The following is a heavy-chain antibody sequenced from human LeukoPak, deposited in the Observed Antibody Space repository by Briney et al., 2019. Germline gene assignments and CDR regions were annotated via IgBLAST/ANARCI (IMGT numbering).Heavy chain of an antibody. CDR2: IIPIFGTA. J-gene: IGHJ3*02. Sequence: SVKVSCKASGGTFSSYAISWVRQAPGQGLEWMGGIIPIFGTANYAQKFQGRVTITADESTSTAYMELSSLRSEDTAVYYCARAGIAVAVPHPDAFDIWGQGTMVTVSS. V-gene: IGHV1-69*13. CDR3: ARAGIAVAVPHPDAFDI. D-gene: IGHD6-19*01. CDR1: GGTFSSYA.